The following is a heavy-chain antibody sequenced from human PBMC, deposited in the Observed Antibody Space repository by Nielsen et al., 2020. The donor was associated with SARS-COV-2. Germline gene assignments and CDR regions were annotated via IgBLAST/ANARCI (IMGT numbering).Heavy chain of an antibody. CDR1: GGSISSSSYY. V-gene: IGHV4-39*01. CDR3: ARRSHYYGSGIYYYYGMDV. CDR2: IYYSGST. J-gene: IGHJ6*02. Sequence: SETLSLTCTVSGGSISSSSYYWGWIRQPPGKGLEWIGSIYYSGSTYYNPSLKSRVTISVDTSKNQFSLKLSSVTAADTAVYYFARRSHYYGSGIYYYYGMDVWGQGTTVTVSS. D-gene: IGHD3-10*01.